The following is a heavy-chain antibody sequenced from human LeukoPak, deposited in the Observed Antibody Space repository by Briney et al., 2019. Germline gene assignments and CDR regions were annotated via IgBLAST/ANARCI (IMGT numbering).Heavy chain of an antibody. CDR2: IYSGGST. V-gene: IGHV3-66*01. Sequence: PGGSLRLSCAASGFTVSSNYMSWVRQAPGKGLEWVSVIYSGGSTYYADSVKGRFTISRDNSKNTLYLQMNSLRAEDTAVYYCARGAAAGNYYYYGMDVWGQGTLVTVSS. D-gene: IGHD6-13*01. CDR1: GFTVSSNY. CDR3: ARGAAAGNYYYYGMDV. J-gene: IGHJ6*02.